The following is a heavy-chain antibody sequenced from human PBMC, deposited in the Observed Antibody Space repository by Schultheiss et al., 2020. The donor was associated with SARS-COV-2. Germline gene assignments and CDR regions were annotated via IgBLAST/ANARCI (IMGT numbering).Heavy chain of an antibody. J-gene: IGHJ4*02. CDR3: ARAAIAARPGS. CDR2: ISSNGGST. Sequence: GGSLRLSCAASGFTFSSYAMHWVRQAPGKGLEYVSAISSNGGSTYYADSVKGRFTISRDNSKNTLYLQMNSLRAEDTAVYYCARAAIAARPGSWGQGTLVTVSS. V-gene: IGHV3-64*04. D-gene: IGHD6-6*01. CDR1: GFTFSSYA.